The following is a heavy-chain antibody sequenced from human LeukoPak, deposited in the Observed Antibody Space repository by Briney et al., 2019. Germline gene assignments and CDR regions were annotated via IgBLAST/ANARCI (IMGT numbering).Heavy chain of an antibody. CDR1: GFSFSIYA. CDR2: ISPGGDTI. Sequence: PGGSLRLSCAASGFSFSIYAMSWVRQAPGKGLECVSAISPGGDTIYYLDSVKGRFTISRDNSKNTLYLQMNSLRAEDTAVYYCARRTTVVGPAPFDHWGQGTLVTVSS. CDR3: ARRTTVVGPAPFDH. V-gene: IGHV3-23*01. D-gene: IGHD4-23*01. J-gene: IGHJ4*02.